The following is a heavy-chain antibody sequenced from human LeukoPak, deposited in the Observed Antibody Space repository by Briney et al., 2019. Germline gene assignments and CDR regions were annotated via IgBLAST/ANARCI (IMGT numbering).Heavy chain of an antibody. CDR1: GYTFTDYY. Sequence: ASVTVSCKASGYTFTDYYIHWVRQAPGQGLEWMAWINPNSGVTNYAQNFQGRVTMTRDTSISTAYMELTRLRSDDTAVYYCARGPPNYYYYYYMDVWGKGTTVTISS. CDR3: ARGPPNYYYYYYMDV. J-gene: IGHJ6*03. V-gene: IGHV1-2*02. CDR2: INPNSGVT.